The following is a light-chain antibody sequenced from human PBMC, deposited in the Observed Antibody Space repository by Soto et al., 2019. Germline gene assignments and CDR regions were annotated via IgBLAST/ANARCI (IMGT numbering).Light chain of an antibody. J-gene: IGKJ4*01. CDR3: QQYNNWSGT. CDR2: GAS. Sequence: EIVMTQSQATLSVSPGERATLSCRASQSVSSNLAWYQQKPGQAPRLLIYGASTRATGIPARFSGSGSGTEFTLTISSLQSEDFAVYYCQQYNNWSGTFGGGTKVEIK. V-gene: IGKV3-15*01. CDR1: QSVSSN.